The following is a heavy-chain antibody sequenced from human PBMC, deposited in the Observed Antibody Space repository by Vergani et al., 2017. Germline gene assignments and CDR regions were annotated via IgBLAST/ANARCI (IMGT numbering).Heavy chain of an antibody. V-gene: IGHV4-61*02. J-gene: IGHJ4*02. CDR1: GGSISSGSYY. D-gene: IGHD6-19*01. Sequence: QVQLQESGPGLVKPSQTLSLTCTVSGGSISSGSYYWSWIRQPAGKGLEWIGRIYTSGSTNYNPSLKSRVTISVDTSKNQFSLKLSSVTAADTAVYYCAKRSSSGWYVFDYWGQGTLVTVSS. CDR2: IYTSGST. CDR3: AKRSSSGWYVFDY.